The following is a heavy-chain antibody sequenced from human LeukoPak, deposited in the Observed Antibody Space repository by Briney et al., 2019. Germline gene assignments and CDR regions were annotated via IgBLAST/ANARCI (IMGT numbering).Heavy chain of an antibody. CDR1: GFTFSSYG. V-gene: IGHV3-30*18. D-gene: IGHD6-6*01. J-gene: IGHJ4*02. CDR2: ISYDGSNK. CDR3: AKGAYSSSSDFGY. Sequence: GRSLRLSCAASGFTFSSYGMHWVRQAPGKGLEGVAVISYDGSNKYYADSVKGRFTISRGNSKNTLYLQMNSLRAEDTAVYYCAKGAYSSSSDFGYWGQGTLVTVSS.